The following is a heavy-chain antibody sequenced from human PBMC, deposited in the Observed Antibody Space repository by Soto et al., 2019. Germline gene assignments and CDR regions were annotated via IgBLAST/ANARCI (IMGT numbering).Heavy chain of an antibody. J-gene: IGHJ4*02. CDR2: ISYDGSNK. Sequence: GGSLRLSCAASGFTFSSYGMHWVRQAPGKGLEWVAVISYDGSNKYYADSVKGRFTISRDNSKNTLYLQMNSLRAEDTAVYYCARDPYSSGWTDYWGQGILVTVSS. V-gene: IGHV3-30-3*01. CDR3: ARDPYSSGWTDY. CDR1: GFTFSSYG. D-gene: IGHD6-19*01.